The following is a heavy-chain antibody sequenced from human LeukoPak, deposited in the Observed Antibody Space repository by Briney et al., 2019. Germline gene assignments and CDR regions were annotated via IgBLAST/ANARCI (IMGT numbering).Heavy chain of an antibody. CDR1: GGSFSGYY. CDR3: ARELSGHCSSTSCYATPFDY. V-gene: IGHV4-34*01. J-gene: IGHJ4*02. CDR2: INHSGST. D-gene: IGHD2-2*01. Sequence: SETLSLTCAVYGGSFSGYYWSWIRQPPGKGLEWIGEINHSGSTNYNPSLKSRVTISVDTSKNQFSLKLSSVTAADTAVYYCARELSGHCSSTSCYATPFDYWGQGTLVTVSS.